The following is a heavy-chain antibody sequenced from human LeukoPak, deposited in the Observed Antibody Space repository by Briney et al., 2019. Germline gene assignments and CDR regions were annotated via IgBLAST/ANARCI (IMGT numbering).Heavy chain of an antibody. J-gene: IGHJ6*03. Sequence: SVKVSCKASGGTFSSYAISWVRQAPGQGLEWMGGIIPIFGTANYAQKFQGRVTITTDESTSTAYMELSSLRSEDTAVYYCARNSPGRHHYYYYYMDVWGKGTTVTVSS. V-gene: IGHV1-69*05. D-gene: IGHD2-21*01. CDR3: ARNSPGRHHYYYYYMDV. CDR1: GGTFSSYA. CDR2: IIPIFGTA.